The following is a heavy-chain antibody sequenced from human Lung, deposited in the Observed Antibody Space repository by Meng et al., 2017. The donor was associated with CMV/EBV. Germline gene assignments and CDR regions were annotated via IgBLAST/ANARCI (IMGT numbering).Heavy chain of an antibody. Sequence: GGSLRLXCAASGFTFSGYWMTWVRQAPGKGLEWVANIKQDGSEGYYVDSVKGRFTISRDNAKNTLYLQMNSLRAEDTAVYYCATDCTFGSCSHTGYYSYYYGMGVXGQGXAVTVSS. D-gene: IGHD2-15*01. J-gene: IGHJ6*02. CDR2: IKQDGSEG. V-gene: IGHV3-7*01. CDR1: GFTFSGYW. CDR3: ATDCTFGSCSHTGYYSYYYGMGV.